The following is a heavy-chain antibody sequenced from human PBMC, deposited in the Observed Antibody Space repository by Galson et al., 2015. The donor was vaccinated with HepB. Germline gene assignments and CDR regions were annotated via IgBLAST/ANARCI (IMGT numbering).Heavy chain of an antibody. V-gene: IGHV3-21*01. CDR3: ARGGLQKQRNDYFDF. CDR2: ISPNDDYI. D-gene: IGHD3-10*01. Sequence: SLRLSCAASGFTFRSYSMNWVRQAPGKGLEWVSSISPNDDYIYYAETLRGRFSISRDYARNSLYLQMNSLRAEDTAVYYCARGGLQKQRNDYFDFWGRGTL. J-gene: IGHJ4*02. CDR1: GFTFRSYS.